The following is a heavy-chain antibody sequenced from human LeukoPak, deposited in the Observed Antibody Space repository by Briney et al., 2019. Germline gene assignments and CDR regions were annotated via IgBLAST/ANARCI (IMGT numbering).Heavy chain of an antibody. CDR2: ISSSGSSI. CDR1: GFTFSSYS. D-gene: IGHD1-26*01. Sequence: PGGSLRLSCAASGFTFSSYSMNWVREAPGKGLGWISYISSSGSSIYYADSVKGRFTISRDNAKKSLYLQMNSLRAEDTAVYYCARGADAGGYNWFDPWGQGTLVTVSS. V-gene: IGHV3-48*04. J-gene: IGHJ5*02. CDR3: ARGADAGGYNWFDP.